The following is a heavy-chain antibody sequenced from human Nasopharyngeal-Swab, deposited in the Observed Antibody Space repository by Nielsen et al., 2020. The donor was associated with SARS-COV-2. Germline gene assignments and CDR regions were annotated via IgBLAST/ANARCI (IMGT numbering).Heavy chain of an antibody. CDR3: AFGIAVAGPMGYYGMDV. D-gene: IGHD6-19*01. V-gene: IGHV1-3*01. Sequence: ASVQVSCKASGYTFTSYAMHWVRQAPGQRLEWMGWINAGNGNTKYSQKFQGRVTITRDTSASTAYMELSSLRSEDTAVYYCAFGIAVAGPMGYYGMDVWGQGTTVTVSS. CDR2: INAGNGNT. CDR1: GYTFTSYA. J-gene: IGHJ6*02.